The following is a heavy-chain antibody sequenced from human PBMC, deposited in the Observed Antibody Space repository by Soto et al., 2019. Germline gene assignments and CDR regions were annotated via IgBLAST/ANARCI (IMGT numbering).Heavy chain of an antibody. D-gene: IGHD6-13*01. CDR1: GFTFSSYG. Sequence: GGSLRLSCAASGFTFSSYGMHWVRQAPGKGLEWVAVIWYDGSNKYYADSVKGRFTISRDNSKNTLYLQMNSLRAEDTAVYYCARARYSSSWYVMDVWGKGTTVTVSS. V-gene: IGHV3-33*01. J-gene: IGHJ6*04. CDR3: ARARYSSSWYVMDV. CDR2: IWYDGSNK.